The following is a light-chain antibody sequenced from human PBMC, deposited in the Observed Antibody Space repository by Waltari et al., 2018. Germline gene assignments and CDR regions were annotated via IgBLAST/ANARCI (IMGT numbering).Light chain of an antibody. Sequence: QSALTQPASVSGSPGQSITISCTGISSDVGRYNLGSWYQQHPGKAPKLMIYEGSKRPSGVSNRFSGSKSGNTASLTISGLQDEDEADYYCCSYAGGSTYVFGTGTKVTVL. CDR1: SSDVGRYNL. J-gene: IGLJ1*01. CDR2: EGS. CDR3: CSYAGGSTYV. V-gene: IGLV2-23*01.